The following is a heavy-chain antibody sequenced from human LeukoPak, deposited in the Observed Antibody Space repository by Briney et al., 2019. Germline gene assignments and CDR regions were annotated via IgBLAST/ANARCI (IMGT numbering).Heavy chain of an antibody. CDR2: ISSSGSTI. D-gene: IGHD3-9*01. CDR3: ARVGYDILTGYYHYFDY. Sequence: PGGSLRLSCAASGFTFSSYEMNWVRQAPGKGLEWFSYISSSGSTIYYADSVKGRFAISRDNAKNSLYLQMNSLRAEDTAVYYCARVGYDILTGYYHYFDYWGQGTLVTVSS. V-gene: IGHV3-48*03. CDR1: GFTFSSYE. J-gene: IGHJ4*02.